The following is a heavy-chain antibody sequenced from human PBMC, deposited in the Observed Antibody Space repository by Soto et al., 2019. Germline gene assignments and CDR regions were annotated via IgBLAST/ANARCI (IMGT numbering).Heavy chain of an antibody. CDR3: ARGRGWRDH. CDR2: IIPIFGTQ. V-gene: IGHV1-69*06. J-gene: IGHJ4*02. CDR1: GGSFSTYA. Sequence: SVKVSCKASGGSFSTYAISWVRQAPGQGLEWMGGIIPIFGTQNYAQKFQGRVTITADRSTSTAYLELNSLRSEDTAVYYCARGRGWRDHWGQGTLVTVSS. D-gene: IGHD6-19*01.